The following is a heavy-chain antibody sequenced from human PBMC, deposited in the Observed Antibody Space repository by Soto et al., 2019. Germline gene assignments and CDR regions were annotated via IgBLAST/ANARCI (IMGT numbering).Heavy chain of an antibody. D-gene: IGHD3-10*01. CDR3: AKNDRFGDSSAGYCDH. V-gene: IGHV3-7*03. Sequence: GGSLRLSCAASGFTFSSYWMSWVRQAPGKGLEWVANIKQDGSEKYYADSVKGRFTISRENSRSTLYLQMNNLRAEDTAVYYRAKNDRFGDSSAGYCDHWSQGIQVTVSS. CDR1: GFTFSSYW. J-gene: IGHJ4*02. CDR2: IKQDGSEK.